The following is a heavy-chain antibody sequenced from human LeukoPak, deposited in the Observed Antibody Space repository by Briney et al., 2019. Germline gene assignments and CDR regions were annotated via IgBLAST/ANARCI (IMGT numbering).Heavy chain of an antibody. CDR1: GFTFSSYA. Sequence: AGGSLRLSCAASGFTFSSYAMSWVRQAPGKGLEWVSAISGSGGSTYYADSVKGRFTISRDNSKNTLYLQMNSLRAEDTAVYYCAKVTGDGGNFDYWGQGTLVTVSS. V-gene: IGHV3-23*01. D-gene: IGHD4-23*01. CDR2: ISGSGGST. CDR3: AKVTGDGGNFDY. J-gene: IGHJ4*02.